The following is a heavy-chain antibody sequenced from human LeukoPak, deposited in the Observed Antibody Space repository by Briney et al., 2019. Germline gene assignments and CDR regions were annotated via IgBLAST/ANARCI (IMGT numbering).Heavy chain of an antibody. J-gene: IGHJ4*02. CDR3: ARTKEMASISYFDS. CDR2: IKPDEGEK. D-gene: IGHD5-24*01. V-gene: IGHV3-7*01. Sequence: GGSLRLSCAASGFTFSSDWMIWVRQAPGKGLEWVANIKPDEGEKYYVDSVKGRFTISRDNAKNSLYLQMNSLRAEDTAVYYCARTKEMASISYFDSWGQGTLVTDSS. CDR1: GFTFSSDW.